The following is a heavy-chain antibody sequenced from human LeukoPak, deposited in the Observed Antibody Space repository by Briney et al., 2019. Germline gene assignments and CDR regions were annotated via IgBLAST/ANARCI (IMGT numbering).Heavy chain of an antibody. J-gene: IGHJ4*02. V-gene: IGHV4-39*01. CDR3: ARLPTVTFFDY. CDR1: DGSISSYY. CDR2: IYYSVST. Sequence: PSETLSLTCTVSDGSISSYYWGWLRQPPGKGLEWIGSIYYSVSTYYNPSLKSRVTISVDTSKNQFSLKLSSVTAADTAVYYCARLPTVTFFDYWGQGTLVTVSS. D-gene: IGHD4-17*01.